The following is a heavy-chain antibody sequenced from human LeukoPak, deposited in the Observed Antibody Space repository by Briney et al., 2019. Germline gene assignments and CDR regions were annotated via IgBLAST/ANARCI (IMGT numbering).Heavy chain of an antibody. CDR1: GGSFSGYY. V-gene: IGHV4-34*01. CDR2: INHSGST. D-gene: IGHD6-13*01. Sequence: PSETLSLTCAVYGGSFSGYYWSWIRQPPGKGLEWIGEINHSGSTNYNPSLKSRVTISVDTSKNQFSLKLSSVTAADTAVYYFARSIAAANYYWGQGTLVTVSS. CDR3: ARSIAAANYY. J-gene: IGHJ4*02.